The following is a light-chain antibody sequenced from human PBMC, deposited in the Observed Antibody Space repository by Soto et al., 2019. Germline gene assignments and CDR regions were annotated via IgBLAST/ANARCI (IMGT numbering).Light chain of an antibody. CDR1: QSVSSSY. Sequence: EIVLTQSPGTLSLSPGERATLSCRARQSVSSSYLAWYQQKPGQAPRLLIYGASSRATGSPDRFSGSGSGTDFTLTISRLEPEDCAVYYCQQYGSSSLTFGGGTKVEIK. J-gene: IGKJ4*01. CDR3: QQYGSSSLT. CDR2: GAS. V-gene: IGKV3-20*01.